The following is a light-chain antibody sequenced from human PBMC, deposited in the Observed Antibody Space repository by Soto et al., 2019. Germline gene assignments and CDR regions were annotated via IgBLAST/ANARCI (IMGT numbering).Light chain of an antibody. Sequence: DIPMTQSPSSLSASIGDRVTITCQASQNISNFLNWYQHKLGKAPNLLIYDASNLEAEVPSRFSGSGSGTEFTFTISSLQPEDIGTYFCQQYDDLPLTFGGGTKVEI. CDR1: QNISNF. CDR2: DAS. J-gene: IGKJ4*01. CDR3: QQYDDLPLT. V-gene: IGKV1-33*01.